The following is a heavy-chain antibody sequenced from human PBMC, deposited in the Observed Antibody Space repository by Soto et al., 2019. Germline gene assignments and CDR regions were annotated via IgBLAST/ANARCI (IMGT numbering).Heavy chain of an antibody. V-gene: IGHV1-69*13. J-gene: IGHJ5*02. D-gene: IGHD6-13*01. CDR1: GGTFSSYA. CDR3: ARRYSRALNWFEP. CDR2: IIPIFGTA. Sequence: SVNVSCKASGGTFSSYAISWVRQAPGQGLEWMGGIIPIFGTANYAQKFQGRVTITADESTSTAYMELSSLRSEGTAVYYCARRYSRALNWFEPWGQGTLVTVSS.